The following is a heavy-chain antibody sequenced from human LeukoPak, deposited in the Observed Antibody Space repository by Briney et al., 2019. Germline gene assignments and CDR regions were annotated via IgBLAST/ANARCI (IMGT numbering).Heavy chain of an antibody. V-gene: IGHV4-4*07. J-gene: IGHJ6*03. CDR2: IYTSGST. D-gene: IGHD1-26*01. Sequence: SETLSLTCTVSGGSISSYYWSWIRQPAGKGLEWIGRIYTSGSTNYNPSLKSRVTMSVDTSKNQFSLKLSSVTAADTAVYYCARVGGSYYYYYYYMDVWGKGTTVTVSS. CDR1: GGSISSYY. CDR3: ARVGGSYYYYYYYMDV.